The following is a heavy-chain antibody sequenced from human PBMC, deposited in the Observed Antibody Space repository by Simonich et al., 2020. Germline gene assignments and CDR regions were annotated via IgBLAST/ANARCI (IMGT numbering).Heavy chain of an antibody. CDR1: GYTLPGYY. Sequence: QVKLVQPGAEGKKPGAQVRFSCKAPGYTLPGYYMHWVRQAPVQGLGMMGWVNPNSGGTKYAQKFQGRVTMTRDTSISTAYMELSRLRSDDTAVYYCARDLLVNWNYAFDIWGQGTMVTVSS. CDR3: ARDLLVNWNYAFDI. D-gene: IGHD1-7*01. J-gene: IGHJ3*02. V-gene: IGHV1-2*02. CDR2: VNPNSGGT.